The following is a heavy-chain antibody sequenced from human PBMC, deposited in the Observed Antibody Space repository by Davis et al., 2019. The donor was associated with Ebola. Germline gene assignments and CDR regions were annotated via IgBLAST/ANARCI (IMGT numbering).Heavy chain of an antibody. CDR1: GYTFTSYY. D-gene: IGHD4-11*01. CDR3: ARDDTGYSSNLGRFRDHPFDL. V-gene: IGHV1-46*01. Sequence: AASVNVSCKASGYTFTSYYMHWVRHAPGQGLEGMGIINPSDGNTNYAQKFQGRVTMTRDTSTTTVYMELSRLRSADTAVYYCARDDTGYSSNLGRFRDHPFDLWGQGTMVTVSS. CDR2: INPSDGNT. J-gene: IGHJ3*01.